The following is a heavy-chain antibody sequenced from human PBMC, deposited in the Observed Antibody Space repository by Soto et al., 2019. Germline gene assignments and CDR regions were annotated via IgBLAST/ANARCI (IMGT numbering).Heavy chain of an antibody. J-gene: IGHJ4*02. CDR3: ATEGCTKTVCPYDF. D-gene: IGHD2-8*01. Sequence: QVQLVESGGGVVQPGTSLRLSCAASGFTFSNYGIHWVRQAPGKGLEWVALISHDGTYKHYADSVKGRFTISRDDSKRTVFLLMSSLRVDDTAVYSSATEGCTKTVCPYDFWGQGTLVTVSS. V-gene: IGHV3-30*03. CDR1: GFTFSNYG. CDR2: ISHDGTYK.